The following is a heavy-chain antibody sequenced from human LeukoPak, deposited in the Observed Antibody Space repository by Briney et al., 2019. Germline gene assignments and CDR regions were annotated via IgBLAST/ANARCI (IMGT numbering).Heavy chain of an antibody. J-gene: IGHJ4*02. Sequence: SVKVSCKASGGTFSSYAISWVRQAPGQGLEWMGRIIPILGIANYAQKFQGRVTITADKSTSTAYMELSSLRSEDTAVYYCARSQKNYYDSSGYSGGWGQGTLVTVSS. CDR2: IIPILGIA. CDR1: GGTFSSYA. CDR3: ARSQKNYYDSSGYSGG. D-gene: IGHD3-22*01. V-gene: IGHV1-69*04.